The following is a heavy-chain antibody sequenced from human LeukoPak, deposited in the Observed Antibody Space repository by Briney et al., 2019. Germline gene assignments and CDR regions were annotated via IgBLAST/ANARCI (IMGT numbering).Heavy chain of an antibody. V-gene: IGHV4-39*01. CDR1: GGSIRSSSYY. J-gene: IGHJ4*02. CDR2: IYFTGNT. CDR3: TSGFFVHTFDY. Sequence: KSSETLSLTCTVSGGSIRSSSYYWGWIRQRPGKGLEWIGSIYFTGNTYYNPSLNARVTISIDTSNNQFSLSLSSVTAADTAMYYCTSGFFVHTFDYWGQGPLVTVSS. D-gene: IGHD3-3*01.